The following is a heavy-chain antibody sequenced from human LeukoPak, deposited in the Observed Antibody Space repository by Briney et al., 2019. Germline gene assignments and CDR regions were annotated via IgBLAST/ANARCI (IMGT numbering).Heavy chain of an antibody. CDR2: ISSSKGNT. V-gene: IGHV1-18*01. CDR1: GYTFTSYG. CDR3: ARDRASGYTNPNWFDP. J-gene: IGHJ5*02. D-gene: IGHD6-13*01. Sequence: GASVKVSCKTSGYTFTSYGISWVRQAPGQGLEWMGWISSSKGNTNYAQKLQGRVTMTTDTSTSTAYMELRSLRPDDTAVYYCARDRASGYTNPNWFDPWGQGSLVTVSS.